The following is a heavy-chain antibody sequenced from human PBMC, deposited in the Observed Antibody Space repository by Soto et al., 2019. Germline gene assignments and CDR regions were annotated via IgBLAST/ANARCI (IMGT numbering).Heavy chain of an antibody. D-gene: IGHD1-20*01. J-gene: IGHJ4*02. CDR2: INQDESGE. Sequence: GSLSVSNAASGLTVRTYWMDWVRQTPGKGLEWVANINQDESGENYVDSVKGRFTVYRDNAKNSLYLQMSSTTADDSALYYCSRSLNSWGQGTLVTVSS. CDR3: SRSLNS. CDR1: GLTVRTYW. V-gene: IGHV3-7*01.